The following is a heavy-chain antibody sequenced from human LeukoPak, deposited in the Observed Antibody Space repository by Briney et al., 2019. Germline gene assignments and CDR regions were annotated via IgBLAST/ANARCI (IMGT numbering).Heavy chain of an antibody. CDR3: ARGNQLLGTDP. CDR1: GYTFTGYY. D-gene: IGHD1-26*01. J-gene: IGHJ5*02. Sequence: ASVKVSCKASGYTFTGYYMHWVGQAPGQGLEWMGRINPNSGGTNYAQKFQGRVTMTRDTSIRTAYMEVSRLRSDDTAVYYCARGNQLLGTDPWGQGTLVTVSS. V-gene: IGHV1-2*06. CDR2: INPNSGGT.